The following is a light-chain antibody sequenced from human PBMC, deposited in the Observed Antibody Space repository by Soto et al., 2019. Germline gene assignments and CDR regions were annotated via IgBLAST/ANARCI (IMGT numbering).Light chain of an antibody. J-gene: IGKJ5*01. CDR1: QGLRGRY. CDR3: QQYGSSPIT. V-gene: IGKV3-20*01. Sequence: EIVLTQSPGTLSLSPGERATLSCRARQGLRGRYLARYQQKPGQAPRLLIYGASSRATGIPDRFSGSGSGTDFTLNISRLEPEDFVVYYCQQYGSSPITFGQGTRLEIK. CDR2: GAS.